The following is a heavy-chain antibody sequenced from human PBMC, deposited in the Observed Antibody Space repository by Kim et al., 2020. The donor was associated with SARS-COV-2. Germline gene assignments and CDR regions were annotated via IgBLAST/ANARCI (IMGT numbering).Heavy chain of an antibody. Sequence: GGSLRLSCAASGFTFSSYAMSWVRQAPGKGLEWVSAISGSGGSTYYADSVKGRFTISRDNSKNTLYLQMNSLRAEDTAVYYCAKVPTKSYPTDSSGYWDDYWGQGTLVTVSS. CDR2: ISGSGGST. CDR3: AKVPTKSYPTDSSGYWDDY. CDR1: GFTFSSYA. V-gene: IGHV3-23*01. J-gene: IGHJ4*02. D-gene: IGHD3-22*01.